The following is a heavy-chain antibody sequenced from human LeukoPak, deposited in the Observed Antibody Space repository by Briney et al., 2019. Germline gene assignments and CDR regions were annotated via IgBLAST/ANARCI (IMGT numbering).Heavy chain of an antibody. Sequence: SETLSLTCAVYGGSFSGYYWSWIRQPPGKGLEWIGEINHSGSTNYNPSLRSRVTISVDTSKNQFSLKLSSVTAADTAVYYCARAKLGYSYGNAFDIWGQGTMVTVSS. D-gene: IGHD5-18*01. CDR3: ARAKLGYSYGNAFDI. CDR1: GGSFSGYY. V-gene: IGHV4-34*01. CDR2: INHSGST. J-gene: IGHJ3*02.